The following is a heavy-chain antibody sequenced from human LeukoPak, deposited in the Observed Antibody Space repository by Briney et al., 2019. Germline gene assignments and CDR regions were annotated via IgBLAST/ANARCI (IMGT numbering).Heavy chain of an antibody. CDR3: TRSGYCREIRCYGHLKD. J-gene: IGHJ4*02. D-gene: IGHD2-2*01. CDR2: IFSGDSDT. V-gene: IGHV5-51*01. CDR1: GYSFPDYL. Sequence: RGESLNLYCHASGYSFPDYLIGWVRPMPGKGMELMGIIFSGDSDTRYSPSFKGQVTISAAKSNGTAYLQWSSLKASDSGMYYCTRSGYCREIRCYGHLKDWGQGTLVTVSS.